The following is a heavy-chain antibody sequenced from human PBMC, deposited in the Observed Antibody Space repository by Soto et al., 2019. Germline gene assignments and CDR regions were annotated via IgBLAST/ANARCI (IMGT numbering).Heavy chain of an antibody. J-gene: IGHJ6*03. CDR1: GFTVSSNY. CDR2: IYSGDSS. CDR3: ATTRGYDFWSGLGYYYFMDV. D-gene: IGHD3-3*01. Sequence: GGSLRLSCAASGFTVSSNYMSWVRQAPGKGLEWVSVIYSGDSSHYADSVKGRFTISRENSKNTLFLQMNSLRAEDTAVYYCATTRGYDFWSGLGYYYFMDVWGKGTTVTVSS. V-gene: IGHV3-66*01.